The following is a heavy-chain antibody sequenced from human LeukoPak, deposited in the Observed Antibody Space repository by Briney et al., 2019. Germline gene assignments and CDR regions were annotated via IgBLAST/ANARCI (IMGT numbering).Heavy chain of an antibody. CDR2: INPNSGGT. J-gene: IGHJ3*02. D-gene: IGHD6-6*01. CDR1: GYTFTGYY. V-gene: IGHV1-2*02. Sequence: ASVKVSCKASGYTFTGYYMHWVRQAPGQGLEWMGWINPNSGGTNYAQKFQGRVTMTRDTSISTAYMELSRLRSDDTAVYYCARSRIAARGAFDIWGQGTMATVSS. CDR3: ARSRIAARGAFDI.